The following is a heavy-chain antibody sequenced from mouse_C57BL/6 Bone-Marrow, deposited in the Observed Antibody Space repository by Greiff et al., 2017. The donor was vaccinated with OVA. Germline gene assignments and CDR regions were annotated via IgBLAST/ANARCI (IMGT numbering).Heavy chain of an antibody. CDR1: GYTFTSYW. V-gene: IGHV1-50*01. D-gene: IGHD1-1*01. CDR3: ARSPYYYGSSYIAY. Sequence: VQLQQPGAELVKPGASVKLSCKASGYTFTSYWMQWVNQRPGQGLEWIGEIDPSDSYTNYNQKFKGKATLTVDTSSSTAYMQLSSLTSEDSAVYYCARSPYYYGSSYIAYWGQGTLVTVSA. CDR2: IDPSDSYT. J-gene: IGHJ3*01.